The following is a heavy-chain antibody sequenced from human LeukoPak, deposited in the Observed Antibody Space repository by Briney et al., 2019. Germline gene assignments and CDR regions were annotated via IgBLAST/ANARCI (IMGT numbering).Heavy chain of an antibody. V-gene: IGHV1-69*01. CDR1: GGTFSSYA. Sequence: VKVSCKASGGTFSSYAISWVRQAPGQGLEWMGGIIPIFGTANYAQKFQGRVTITADESTSTAYMELRSLRSDDTAVYYCARDTGRKNDYWGQGTLVTVSS. D-gene: IGHD2-8*02. CDR2: IIPIFGTA. CDR3: ARDTGRKNDY. J-gene: IGHJ4*02.